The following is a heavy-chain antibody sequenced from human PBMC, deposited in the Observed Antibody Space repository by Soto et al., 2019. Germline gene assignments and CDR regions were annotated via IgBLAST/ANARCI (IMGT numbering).Heavy chain of an antibody. Sequence: QVQLVQSGAEVKKPGASVKVSCKASGYTFTSYAMHWVRQAPGQRLEWMGWIDAGNGNTKYSPKFQGRVTITRDTTASTAYMEPGSLRSEDTAVYYCARDFYDILTGYYLSDYWGQGTLVTVSS. CDR1: GYTFTSYA. D-gene: IGHD3-9*01. CDR2: IDAGNGNT. CDR3: ARDFYDILTGYYLSDY. J-gene: IGHJ4*02. V-gene: IGHV1-3*01.